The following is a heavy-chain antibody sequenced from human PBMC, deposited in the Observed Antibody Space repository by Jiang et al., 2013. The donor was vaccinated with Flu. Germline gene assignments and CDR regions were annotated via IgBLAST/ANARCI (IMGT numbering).Heavy chain of an antibody. CDR3: ARKGAYSGYEIDY. CDR1: GYTFTIYA. CDR2: INVGNGDT. J-gene: IGHJ4*02. V-gene: IGHV1-3*01. D-gene: IGHD5-12*01. Sequence: GAEVKKPGASVKVSCKASGYTFTIYALHWVRQAPGQRLEWMGWINVGNGDTKYSQEFQGRVTITSDTSASTAYMELSSLRSEDTTVYYCARKGAYSGYEIDYWGQGTLVTVSS.